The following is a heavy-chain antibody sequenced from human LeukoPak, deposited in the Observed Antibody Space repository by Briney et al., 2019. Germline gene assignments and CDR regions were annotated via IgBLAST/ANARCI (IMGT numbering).Heavy chain of an antibody. V-gene: IGHV3-7*01. CDR3: ASSHDSSGND. J-gene: IGHJ4*02. Sequence: GSLRLSCAASGFNFGTYWMSWVRQAPGKGLEWLANIRQDGSVKFYVDSVKGRFTISRDNAKSSLCLQMYSLRVEDTAVYYCASSHDSSGNDWGQGTLVTVSS. CDR1: GFNFGTYW. D-gene: IGHD3-22*01. CDR2: IRQDGSVK.